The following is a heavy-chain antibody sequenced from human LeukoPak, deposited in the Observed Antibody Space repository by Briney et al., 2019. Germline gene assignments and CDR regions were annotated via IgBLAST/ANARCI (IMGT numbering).Heavy chain of an antibody. CDR2: ISRNGGST. D-gene: IGHD1-26*01. Sequence: GGSLRLSCAASGFIFSSYAMHWVRQAPGKGLEYVSAISRNGGSTYYANSVKGRFTISRDNSKNTLYLQMGSLRAEDMAVYYCARVVVRGATNSVGFDYWGQGTLVTVSS. V-gene: IGHV3-64*01. CDR3: ARVVVRGATNSVGFDY. CDR1: GFIFSSYA. J-gene: IGHJ4*02.